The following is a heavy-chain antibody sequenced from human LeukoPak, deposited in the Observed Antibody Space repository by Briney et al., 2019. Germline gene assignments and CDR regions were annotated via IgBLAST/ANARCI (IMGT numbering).Heavy chain of an antibody. CDR2: IHNSGTT. Sequence: SETLSLTCTVSGYSISSGYFWGWIRQAPGKGLVWIGSIHNSGTTNYNPSLKSRVAMAVDTSKNQFSLKLSSVTAADTAVYYCARHQSRSVYNWNDVGWFDPWGQGTLVTVSS. D-gene: IGHD1-20*01. J-gene: IGHJ5*02. V-gene: IGHV4-38-2*02. CDR3: ARHQSRSVYNWNDVGWFDP. CDR1: GYSISSGYF.